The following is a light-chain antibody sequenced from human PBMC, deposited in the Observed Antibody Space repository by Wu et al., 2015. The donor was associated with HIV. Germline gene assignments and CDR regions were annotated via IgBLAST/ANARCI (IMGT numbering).Light chain of an antibody. J-gene: IGKJ5*01. Sequence: ETVLTQSPATLSLSPGERATLSCRASQTVNSNLAWYQQKPGQAPRLLMYDASSRATGIPARFSGSGSGTDFTLSISSLESEDFAVYYCQHRSSWPLTFGQGTRLEIK. CDR2: DAS. CDR1: QTVNSN. CDR3: QHRSSWPLT. V-gene: IGKV3-11*01.